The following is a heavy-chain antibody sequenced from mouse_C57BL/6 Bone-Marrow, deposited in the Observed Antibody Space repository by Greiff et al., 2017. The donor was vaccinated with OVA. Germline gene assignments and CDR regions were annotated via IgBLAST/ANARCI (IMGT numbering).Heavy chain of an antibody. CDR1: GYTFTDYY. V-gene: IGHV1-19*01. D-gene: IGHD2-1*01. CDR2: INPYNGGT. CDR3: ARVCYGNPYYYAMDY. Sequence: VQLKESGPVLVKPGASVKMSCKASGYTFTDYYMNWVKQSHGKSLEWIGVINPYNGGTSYNQKFKGKATLTVDKSSSTAYMELNSLTSEDSAVYYCARVCYGNPYYYAMDYWGQGTSVTVSS. J-gene: IGHJ4*01.